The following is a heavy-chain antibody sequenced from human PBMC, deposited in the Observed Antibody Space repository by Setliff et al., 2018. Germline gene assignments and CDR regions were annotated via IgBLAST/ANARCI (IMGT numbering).Heavy chain of an antibody. CDR3: ARGLYSSGYLFDSFDS. D-gene: IGHD6-19*01. J-gene: IGHJ4*02. Sequence: SVKVSCKAAGGTFSSYDISWVRQAPGQGLEWMGGIIPIFGTANYAQKFQGRVTITTDESTSTAYMELSSLRSEDTAVYYCARGLYSSGYLFDSFDSWGQGTLVTVSS. CDR1: GGTFSSYD. V-gene: IGHV1-69*05. CDR2: IIPIFGTA.